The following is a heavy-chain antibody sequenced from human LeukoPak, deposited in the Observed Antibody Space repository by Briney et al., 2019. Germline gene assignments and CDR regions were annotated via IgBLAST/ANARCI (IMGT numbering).Heavy chain of an antibody. CDR2: IIPILGIA. V-gene: IGHV1-69*02. D-gene: IGHD6-19*01. CDR3: ASIAVAGRRNFDY. CDR1: GGTFSSYT. J-gene: IGHJ4*02. Sequence: ASVKVSCKASGGTFSSYTISWVRQAPGQGLEWMGRIIPILGIANYAQKFQGRVMITADKSTSTAYMELSSLRSEDTAVYYCASIAVAGRRNFDYWGQGTLVTVPS.